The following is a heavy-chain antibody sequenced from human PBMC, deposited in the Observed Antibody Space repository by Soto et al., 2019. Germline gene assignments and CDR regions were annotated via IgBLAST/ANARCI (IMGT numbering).Heavy chain of an antibody. CDR1: GYTFNTYG. V-gene: IGHV1-18*01. J-gene: IGHJ5*02. D-gene: IGHD3-3*01. CDR3: ARDWRGAEGFDP. Sequence: QVQLVQSGPEVKKPGASVKVSCKASGYTFNTYGFSWVRQAPGQGLEWVGWIGTHNGDTTYAQKFQGRVTMTLDTSTTTSYMELRSLTSDDTAMYFCARDWRGAEGFDPWGEGTLVTVAS. CDR2: IGTHNGDT.